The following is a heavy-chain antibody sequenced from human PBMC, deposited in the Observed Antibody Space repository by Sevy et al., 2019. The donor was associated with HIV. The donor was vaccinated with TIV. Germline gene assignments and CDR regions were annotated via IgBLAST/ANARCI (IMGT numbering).Heavy chain of an antibody. V-gene: IGHV4-4*02. CDR3: ARGGETPRGFDP. CDR2: IYHSGST. J-gene: IGHJ5*02. Sequence: PSETLSLTCAVSGGSISSVNWWHWVRQPPGKRLEWIGEIYHSGSTNYNPSLKSRVTISVDNSKNQFSLKLSSVTAADTAVYYCARGGETPRGFDPWGQGSLVTVSS. D-gene: IGHD3-16*01. CDR1: GGSISSVNW.